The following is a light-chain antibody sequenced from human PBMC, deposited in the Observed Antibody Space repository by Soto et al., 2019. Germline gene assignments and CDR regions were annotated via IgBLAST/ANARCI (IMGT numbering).Light chain of an antibody. V-gene: IGKV3-15*01. Sequence: EIVMTQSPATLSVSTGERVTLSCRASQSVSSYLAWYQQKPGQAPRLLIYGASTGATGIPARFSGSGSGTEFILTISSLQSEDFAVYYCQQYSKWPLTFGGGTKVDTK. J-gene: IGKJ4*01. CDR1: QSVSSY. CDR2: GAS. CDR3: QQYSKWPLT.